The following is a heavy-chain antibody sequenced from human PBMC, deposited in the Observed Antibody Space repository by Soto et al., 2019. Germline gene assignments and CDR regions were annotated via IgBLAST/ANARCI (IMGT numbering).Heavy chain of an antibody. Sequence: GGSLRLSCAASGFTLSTYAMNWVRQAPGKGLEWVSAISGSGVSTYHADSVKGRFTISRDNSKNTLYLQMNSLRAEDTAVYYCAKPHSGSYYMSAYWGQGTLVTVSS. CDR1: GFTLSTYA. J-gene: IGHJ4*02. CDR2: ISGSGVST. V-gene: IGHV3-23*01. D-gene: IGHD1-26*01. CDR3: AKPHSGSYYMSAY.